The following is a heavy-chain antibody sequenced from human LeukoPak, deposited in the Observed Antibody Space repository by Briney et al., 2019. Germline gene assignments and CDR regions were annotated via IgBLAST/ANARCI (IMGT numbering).Heavy chain of an antibody. J-gene: IGHJ6*03. CDR1: GASITSYY. Sequence: SETLSLTCTVSGASITSYYWSWIRQPAGKGLEWIGRFYTSGSTNYNPSLKSRVTMSVDTSKNQFSLKLSSVTAADTAVYYCASHSSGSPYYYYMDVWGKGTTVTLSS. D-gene: IGHD6-19*01. V-gene: IGHV4-4*07. CDR3: ASHSSGSPYYYYMDV. CDR2: FYTSGST.